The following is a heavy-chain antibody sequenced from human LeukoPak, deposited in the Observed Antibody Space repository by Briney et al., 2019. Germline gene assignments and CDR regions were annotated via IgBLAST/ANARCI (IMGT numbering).Heavy chain of an antibody. CDR3: ARTVKETFFFEH. V-gene: IGHV5-51*01. J-gene: IGHJ4*02. CDR2: IYPGDSEI. D-gene: IGHD2/OR15-2a*01. CDR1: GYNFISHW. Sequence: GESLKISCHGSGYNFISHWIGWVRQMPGKGLEWIGIIYPGDSEIRLTPSFQGQVTLSVDNSINTAYLQWSSLKAAGAAVFYCARTVKETFFFEHWGQGTPVSVSS.